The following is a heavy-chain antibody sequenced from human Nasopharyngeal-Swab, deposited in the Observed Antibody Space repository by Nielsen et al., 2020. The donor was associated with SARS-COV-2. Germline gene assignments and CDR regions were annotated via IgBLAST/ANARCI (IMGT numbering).Heavy chain of an antibody. V-gene: IGHV3-9*01. CDR1: GFTFSRYD. CDR2: ITWNGGV. J-gene: IGHJ4*02. CDR3: TKGRADYSNPSFDN. D-gene: IGHD4-11*01. Sequence: GGSLRLSCAASGFTFSRYDMNWVRQAPGKGLEWVSGITWNGGVGYTDSVRGRFTISRDNARNSLYLQMNSLRAEDTAFYYCTKGRADYSNPSFDNWGQGTLVTVSS.